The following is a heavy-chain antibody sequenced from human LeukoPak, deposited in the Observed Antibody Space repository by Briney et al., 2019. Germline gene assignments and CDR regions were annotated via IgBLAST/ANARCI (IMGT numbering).Heavy chain of an antibody. J-gene: IGHJ4*02. CDR3: ARLSTPNLYYFDY. Sequence: VASVMVSCKASGYTFTGYYMHWVRQAPGQGLEWMGWINPNSGVTYYAQKFQGRVSMTRDTSISTAYMEVSRLRSDDSALYYCARLSTPNLYYFDYWGQGTLVTVSS. CDR1: GYTFTGYY. V-gene: IGHV1-2*02. CDR2: INPNSGVT. D-gene: IGHD3-16*02.